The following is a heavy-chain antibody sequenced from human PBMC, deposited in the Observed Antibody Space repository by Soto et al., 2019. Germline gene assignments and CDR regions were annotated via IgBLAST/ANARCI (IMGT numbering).Heavy chain of an antibody. CDR3: ARSIDY. CDR2: IYYSGFT. CDR1: GGSISSGGYY. V-gene: IGHV4-31*03. Sequence: QVQLQESGPGLVKPSQTLSLTCTVSGGSISSGGYYWNWIRQHPGKGLEWIGYIYYSGFTYYSPFLPSCVTISVDTSKTHFSLKLSSVTAADTDAYYCARSIDYWGQGTLVTVSS. J-gene: IGHJ4*02.